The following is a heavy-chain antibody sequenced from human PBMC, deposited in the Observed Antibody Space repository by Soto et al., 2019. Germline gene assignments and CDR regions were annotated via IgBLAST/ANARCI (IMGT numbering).Heavy chain of an antibody. Sequence: GGSLRLSCAASGFTFSSYAMHWVRQAPGKGLEWVAVISYDGSNKYYADSVKGRFTISRDNSKNTLYLQMNSLRAEDTAVYYCARDRLDIVLVPGNWFDPWGQGTLVTVSS. CDR1: GFTFSSYA. J-gene: IGHJ5*02. CDR3: ARDRLDIVLVPGNWFDP. V-gene: IGHV3-30-3*01. D-gene: IGHD2-2*03. CDR2: ISYDGSNK.